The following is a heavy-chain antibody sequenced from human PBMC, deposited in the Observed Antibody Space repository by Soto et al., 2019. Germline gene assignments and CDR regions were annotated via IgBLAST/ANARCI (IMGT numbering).Heavy chain of an antibody. D-gene: IGHD3-3*01. J-gene: IGHJ6*02. CDR3: ARGYDFSRRYYYYGMDV. CDR1: GFTFSSYS. V-gene: IGHV3-21*01. CDR2: ISSSSSYI. Sequence: PGGSLRLSCAASGFTFSSYSMNWVRQAPGKGLEWVSSISSSSSYIYYADSVKGRFTISRDNAKNSLYLQMNSLRAEDTAVYYCARGYDFSRRYYYYGMDVWGQGXTVTVYS.